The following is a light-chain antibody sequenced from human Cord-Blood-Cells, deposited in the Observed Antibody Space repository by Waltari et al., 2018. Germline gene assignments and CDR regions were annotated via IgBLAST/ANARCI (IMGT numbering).Light chain of an antibody. CDR1: QGVSSSY. Sequence: ELVLTQTPGTLSLSSGERATLSCRASQGVSSSYLAWYQQKPGQAPRPLNYGASSRATGSPDRCSGSGYGTDFTLTISRLEPEDFAVYYCQQYGSAPPYSFGQGTKLEIK. V-gene: IGKV3-20*01. J-gene: IGKJ2*03. CDR2: GAS. CDR3: QQYGSAPPYS.